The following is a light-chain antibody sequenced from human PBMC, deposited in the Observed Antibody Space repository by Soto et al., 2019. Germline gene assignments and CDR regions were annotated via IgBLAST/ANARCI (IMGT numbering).Light chain of an antibody. CDR1: QSISRW. Sequence: DIQMTQSPSTLSASVGDRVTITCRASQSISRWLAWHQQKPGKAPKLLIYDASSLENGVPSRFSGSGSGTEFTLTISSLQPDDFATYYCQQYENLPTFGQGTRLEIK. CDR2: DAS. V-gene: IGKV1-5*01. J-gene: IGKJ5*01. CDR3: QQYENLPT.